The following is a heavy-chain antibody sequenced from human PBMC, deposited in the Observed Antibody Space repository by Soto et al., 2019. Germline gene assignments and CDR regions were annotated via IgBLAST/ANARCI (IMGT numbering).Heavy chain of an antibody. CDR3: AKGGDYGSGSSFFGY. J-gene: IGHJ4*02. CDR2: ISYDGSNK. V-gene: IGHV3-30*18. CDR1: GFTFSSYG. Sequence: QVQLVESGGGVVQPGRSLRLSCAASGFTFSSYGMHWVRQAPGKGLERVAVISYDGSNKYYADSVKGRFTISRDNSKNTLYLQMNSLRAEDTAVYYCAKGGDYGSGSSFFGYWGQGTLVTVSS. D-gene: IGHD3-10*01.